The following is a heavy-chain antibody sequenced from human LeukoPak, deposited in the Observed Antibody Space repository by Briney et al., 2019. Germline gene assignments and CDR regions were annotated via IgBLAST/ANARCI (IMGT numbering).Heavy chain of an antibody. CDR1: GFTFSSYS. J-gene: IGHJ4*02. D-gene: IGHD6-13*01. Sequence: GGSLRLSCAASGFTFSSYSMNWVRQAPGKGLEWVSSISSSSSYIYYADSVKGRFTISRDNSKNTLYLQMNSLRAEDTAVYYCARELIAAAGTPYFDYWGQGTLVTVSS. V-gene: IGHV3-21*01. CDR3: ARELIAAAGTPYFDY. CDR2: ISSSSSYI.